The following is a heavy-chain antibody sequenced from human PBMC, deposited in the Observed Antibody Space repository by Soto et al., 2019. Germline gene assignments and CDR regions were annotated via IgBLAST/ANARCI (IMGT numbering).Heavy chain of an antibody. V-gene: IGHV3-9*01. D-gene: IGHD3-10*01. CDR2: ISWNSGSI. CDR1: GFTFDDYA. Sequence: GGSLRLSCAASGFTFDDYAMHWVRQAPGKGLEWVSGISWNSGSIGYADSVKGRFTISRDNAKNSLYLQMNSQRAEDTALYYCAMRITMVRGVIPHDAFDIWGQGTMVTVSS. J-gene: IGHJ3*02. CDR3: AMRITMVRGVIPHDAFDI.